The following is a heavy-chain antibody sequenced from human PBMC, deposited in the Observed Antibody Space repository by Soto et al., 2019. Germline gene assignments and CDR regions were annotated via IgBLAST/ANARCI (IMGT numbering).Heavy chain of an antibody. CDR3: ARDQVAVAGPSGNDAFDI. CDR1: GGSVSSGSYY. D-gene: IGHD6-19*01. V-gene: IGHV4-61*01. J-gene: IGHJ3*02. CDR2: IYYSGST. Sequence: QVQLQESGPGLVKPSETLSLTCTVSGGSVSSGSYYWSWIRQPPGKGLEWIGYIYYSGSTNYNPPLKSRVTISVDTSKNQFSLKLSSVTAADTAVYYCARDQVAVAGPSGNDAFDIWGQGTMVTVSS.